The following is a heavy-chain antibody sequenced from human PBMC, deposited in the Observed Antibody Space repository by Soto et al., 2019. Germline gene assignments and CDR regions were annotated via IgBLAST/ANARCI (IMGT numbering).Heavy chain of an antibody. J-gene: IGHJ4*02. CDR1: GGSFSGYY. Sequence: SETLSLTCAVYGGSFSGYYWSWIRQPPGKGLEWIGEINHSGSTNYNPSLKSRVTISVDTSKNQFSLKLSSVTAADTAVYYCARLSRDGYNKDYWGQGTLVTVSS. V-gene: IGHV4-34*01. D-gene: IGHD5-12*01. CDR3: ARLSRDGYNKDY. CDR2: INHSGST.